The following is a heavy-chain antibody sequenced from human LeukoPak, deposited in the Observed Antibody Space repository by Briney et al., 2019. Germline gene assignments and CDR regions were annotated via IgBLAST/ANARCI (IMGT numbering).Heavy chain of an antibody. Sequence: PSETLSLTCAVYDGSSGYYWSWIRQPPGKGLEWIGEIHPSGITSFNPSLKSRGSISADTSKNQFSLKLTSVTAADTALYYCSRGRDQSKTGDYWGQGTLVTVSS. V-gene: IGHV4-34*01. CDR2: IHPSGIT. D-gene: IGHD2-2*01. CDR1: DGSSGYY. CDR3: SRGRDQSKTGDY. J-gene: IGHJ4*02.